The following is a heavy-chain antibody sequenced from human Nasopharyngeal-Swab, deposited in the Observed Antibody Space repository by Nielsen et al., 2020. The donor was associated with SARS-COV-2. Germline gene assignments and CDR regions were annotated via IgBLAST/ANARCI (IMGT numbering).Heavy chain of an antibody. J-gene: IGHJ4*02. CDR3: ARDRGGSFPSYYFDY. V-gene: IGHV3-30-3*01. D-gene: IGHD1-26*01. CDR2: ISYDGISK. CDR1: GFTFSTYA. Sequence: GESLKISCAASGFTFSTYAMHWVRQAPGKGLEWVALISYDGISKYFADSVKGRFTISRDHSKNTLYLQMNSLRPEDTAVYFCARDRGGSFPSYYFDYWGQGTLVTVSS.